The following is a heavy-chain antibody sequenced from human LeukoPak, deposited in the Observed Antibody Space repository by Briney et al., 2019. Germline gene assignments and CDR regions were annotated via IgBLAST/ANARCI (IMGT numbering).Heavy chain of an antibody. V-gene: IGHV3-48*03. CDR1: GFTFSGSE. J-gene: IGHJ3*02. Sequence: GGSLRLSCAASGFTFSGSEMNWVRQAPGKGLEWVSYISSTGSMIYYADSVKGRFTISRDNAKNSLYLQMNSLRAEDTSVYYCARELKGRSDAFDIWGQGTMVAVSS. D-gene: IGHD3-10*01. CDR3: ARELKGRSDAFDI. CDR2: ISSTGSMI.